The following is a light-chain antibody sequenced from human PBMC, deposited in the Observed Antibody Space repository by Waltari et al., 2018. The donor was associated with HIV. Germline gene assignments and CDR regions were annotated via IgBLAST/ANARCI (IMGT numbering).Light chain of an antibody. V-gene: IGLV3-21*02. CDR3: HVWDSAGDGHV. CDR1: TVGSNS. Sequence: SYVLTQPPSESVAPGQTARVTCGGQTVGSNSVHWYQQKAGQPPTLVLYDDTGRPSGIPERFSGSNSGNTATLTISRVEVGDEADYYCHVWDSAGDGHVFGSGTKVTV. CDR2: DDT. J-gene: IGLJ1*01.